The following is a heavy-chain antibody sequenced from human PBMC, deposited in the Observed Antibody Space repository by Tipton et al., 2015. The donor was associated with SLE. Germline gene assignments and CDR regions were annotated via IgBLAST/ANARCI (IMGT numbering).Heavy chain of an antibody. V-gene: IGHV4-38-2*02. D-gene: IGHD3-16*01. CDR3: AGASERGSFKLDY. CDR1: GYSISSGYY. Sequence: LRLSCTVSGYSISSGYYWGWIRQPPGKGLEWIGSIYHSGSTYYNPSLKSRVTISGDTSKNQFSLKLISVTAADTAVYYCAGASERGSFKLDYWGQGTLVTFSS. CDR2: IYHSGST. J-gene: IGHJ4*02.